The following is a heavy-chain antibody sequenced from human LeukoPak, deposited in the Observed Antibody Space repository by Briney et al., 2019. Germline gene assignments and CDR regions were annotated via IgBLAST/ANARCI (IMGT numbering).Heavy chain of an antibody. D-gene: IGHD2/OR15-2a*01. J-gene: IGHJ4*02. CDR1: GFTFSSYA. CDR3: AKEGIYFPRARADY. CDR2: ISGSGGST. V-gene: IGHV3-23*01. Sequence: GGSLRLPCAASGFTFSSYAMSWVRQAPGKGLEWVSAISGSGGSTYYADSVKGRFTISRDNSKNTLYLQMNSLRAEDTAVYYCAKEGIYFPRARADYWGQGTLVTVSS.